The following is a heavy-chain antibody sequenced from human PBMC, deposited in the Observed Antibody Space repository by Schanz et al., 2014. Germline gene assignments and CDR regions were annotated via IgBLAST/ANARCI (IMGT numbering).Heavy chain of an antibody. CDR1: GGSISSTNW. J-gene: IGHJ3*02. Sequence: QVQLQESGPGLVKPSGTLSLTCAVSGGSISSTNWWSWVRQPPGKGLEWIGEIHHSGSTNYNPSLKSRVTISVDKSKNHFSLKLSSVTAADTAVYYCARGPEGGTYHDAFDIWGQGTMVTVSS. V-gene: IGHV4-4*02. D-gene: IGHD1-26*01. CDR2: IHHSGST. CDR3: ARGPEGGTYHDAFDI.